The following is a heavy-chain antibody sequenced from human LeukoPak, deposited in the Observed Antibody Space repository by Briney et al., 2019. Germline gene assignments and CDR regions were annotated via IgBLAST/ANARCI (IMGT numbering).Heavy chain of an antibody. CDR2: IRYDGSNK. V-gene: IGHV3-30*02. Sequence: GGSLRLSCAASGFTFSSYGMHWVRQAPGKGLEWVAFIRYDGSNKYYADSVKGRFTISRDNSKNTLYLQMNSLRAEDTAVYYCAKDLTVAAAFSHLFDYWGQGTLVTVSS. J-gene: IGHJ4*02. CDR3: AKDLTVAAAFSHLFDY. D-gene: IGHD6-13*01. CDR1: GFTFSSYG.